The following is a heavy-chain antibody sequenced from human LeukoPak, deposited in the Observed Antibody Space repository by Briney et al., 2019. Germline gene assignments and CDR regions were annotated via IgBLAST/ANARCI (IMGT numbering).Heavy chain of an antibody. D-gene: IGHD5-12*01. V-gene: IGHV1-2*02. J-gene: IGHJ4*02. Sequence: ASVKVSCKASGYTFTGYYMHWVRQAPGQGLEWMGWINPNSGGTNYAQKVQGRVTMTRDTSISTAYMELSRLRSDETAVYYCARQISGYSGYDSLMYYFDYWGQGTLVTVSS. CDR2: INPNSGGT. CDR1: GYTFTGYY. CDR3: ARQISGYSGYDSLMYYFDY.